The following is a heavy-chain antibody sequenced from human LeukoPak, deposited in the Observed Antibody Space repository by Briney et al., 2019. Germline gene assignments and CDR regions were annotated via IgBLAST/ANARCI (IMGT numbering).Heavy chain of an antibody. V-gene: IGHV3-30*18. CDR1: GFTFSSYG. CDR3: AKDYYDSRLSGMDV. CDR2: ISYDGSNK. Sequence: GGSLRLSRAASGFTFSSYGMHWVRQAPGKGLEWVAVISYDGSNKYYADSVKGRFTISRDNSKNTLYLQMNSLRAEDTAVYYCAKDYYDSRLSGMDVWGQGTTVTVSS. J-gene: IGHJ6*02. D-gene: IGHD3-22*01.